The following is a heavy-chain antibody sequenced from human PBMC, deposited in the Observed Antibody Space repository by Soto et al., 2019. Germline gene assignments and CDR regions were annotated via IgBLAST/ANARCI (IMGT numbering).Heavy chain of an antibody. V-gene: IGHV3-9*01. CDR2: ISWNSGNI. Sequence: EVQLVESGGGLVQPGMSLRLSCAVSGFTFDDYAMHWVRQAPGKGLEWVSGISWNSGNIGYADYVKGRFIVSRDNAKNYLYLQMNSLRPEDTVLYYCARVHYTNFGGYYYRMDVWGQGTTVTVSS. CDR3: ARVHYTNFGGYYYRMDV. D-gene: IGHD4-4*01. CDR1: GFTFDDYA. J-gene: IGHJ6*02.